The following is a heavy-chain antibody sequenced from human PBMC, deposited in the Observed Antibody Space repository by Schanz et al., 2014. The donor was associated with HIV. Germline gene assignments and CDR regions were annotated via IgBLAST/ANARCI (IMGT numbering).Heavy chain of an antibody. V-gene: IGHV3-30*18. J-gene: IGHJ4*02. D-gene: IGHD3-22*01. CDR1: GFSFDSFG. Sequence: QVQLVESGGGVVQPGRSLRLSCVASGFSFDSFGMHWVRQAPGKGLEWVAVISYDGVNKQFADSVNGRFTISRDNSKNTLSLQMTALRTEDTAIYYCAKPEYDSSGNSQTHFDYWGQGTLVSVSS. CDR3: AKPEYDSSGNSQTHFDY. CDR2: ISYDGVNK.